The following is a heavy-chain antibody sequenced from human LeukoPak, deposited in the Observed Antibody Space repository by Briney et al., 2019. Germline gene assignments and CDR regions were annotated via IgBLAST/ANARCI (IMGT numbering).Heavy chain of an antibody. CDR1: GGSISSGGYY. J-gene: IGHJ3*02. CDR3: ARVFSGAFDI. Sequence: ASETLSLTCTVPGGSISSGGYYWSWIRQPPGKGLEWIGYIYHSGSTYYNPSLKSRVTISVDRSKNQFSLKLSSVTAADTAVYYCARVFSGAFDIWGQGTMVTVSS. V-gene: IGHV4-30-2*01. CDR2: IYHSGST.